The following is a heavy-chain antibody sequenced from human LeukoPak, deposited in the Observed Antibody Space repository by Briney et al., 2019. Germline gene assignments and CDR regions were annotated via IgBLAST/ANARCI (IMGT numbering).Heavy chain of an antibody. D-gene: IGHD5-24*01. Sequence: PSETLSLTCAVYGGSFSGYYWSWIRQPPGKGLEWIGEINHSGSTNYNPSLKSRVTISVDTSKNQFSLKLSSVTAADTAVYYCATYSRNGYNYGFHAFDIWGQGTMVTVSS. CDR3: ATYSRNGYNYGFHAFDI. CDR1: GGSFSGYY. J-gene: IGHJ3*02. V-gene: IGHV4-34*01. CDR2: INHSGST.